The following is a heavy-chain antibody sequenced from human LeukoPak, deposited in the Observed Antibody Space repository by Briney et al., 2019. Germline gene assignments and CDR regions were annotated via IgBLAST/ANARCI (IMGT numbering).Heavy chain of an antibody. Sequence: GGSLRLSCAASGFTFSSYSMNWVRQAPGKGLEWVSSISSSSSYIYYADSVKGRFTISRDNAKNSLYLQMNSLRAEDTAVYYCARGAYRSGGSCYFHWYFDLWGRGTLVTVSS. V-gene: IGHV3-21*01. J-gene: IGHJ2*01. D-gene: IGHD2-15*01. CDR3: ARGAYRSGGSCYFHWYFDL. CDR2: ISSSSSYI. CDR1: GFTFSSYS.